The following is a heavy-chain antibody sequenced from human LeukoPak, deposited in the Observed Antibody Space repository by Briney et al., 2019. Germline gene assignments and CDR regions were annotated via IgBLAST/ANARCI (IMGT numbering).Heavy chain of an antibody. CDR2: IYSGGST. CDR3: ARGYSSSWSPSDY. CDR1: GFTVSSNY. V-gene: IGHV3-53*01. Sequence: PGGSLRLSCAASGFTVSSNYMSWDRQAPGKGLEWVSVIYSGGSTYYADSVKGRFTISRDNSKNTLYLQMNSLRAEDTAVYYCARGYSSSWSPSDYWGQGTLVTVSS. J-gene: IGHJ4*02. D-gene: IGHD6-13*01.